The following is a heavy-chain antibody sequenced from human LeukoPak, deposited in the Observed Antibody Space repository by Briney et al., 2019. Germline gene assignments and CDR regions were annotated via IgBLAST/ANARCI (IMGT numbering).Heavy chain of an antibody. J-gene: IGHJ4*02. CDR2: IKQDGSEK. CDR1: GFTFSSYA. D-gene: IGHD3-9*01. V-gene: IGHV3-7*01. Sequence: PGGSLRLSCAASGFTFSSYAMSWVRQAPGKGLEWVANIKQDGSEKYYVDSVKGRFTISRDNAKNSLYLQMNSLRAEDTAVYYCARDRYYDILTGGDYWGQGTLVTVSS. CDR3: ARDRYYDILTGGDY.